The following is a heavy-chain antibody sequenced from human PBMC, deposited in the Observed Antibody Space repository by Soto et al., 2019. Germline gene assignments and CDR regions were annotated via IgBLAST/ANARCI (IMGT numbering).Heavy chain of an antibody. CDR2: IYYSGST. CDR3: ARHWLPGIAVAGITSDY. D-gene: IGHD6-19*01. Sequence: SETLSLTCTVSGGSISSSSYYWGWIRQPPGKGLEWIGSIYYSGSTYYNPSLKSRVTISVDTSKNQFSLKLSSVTAADTAVYYCARHWLPGIAVAGITSDYWGQGTLVTVS. CDR1: GGSISSSSYY. V-gene: IGHV4-39*01. J-gene: IGHJ4*02.